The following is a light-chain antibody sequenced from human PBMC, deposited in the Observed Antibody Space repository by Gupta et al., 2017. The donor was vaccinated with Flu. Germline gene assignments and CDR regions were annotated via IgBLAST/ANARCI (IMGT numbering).Light chain of an antibody. CDR3: QQSDNLPFT. CDR1: QDINNY. J-gene: IGKJ3*01. V-gene: IGKV1-33*01. CDR2: AAF. Sequence: DIQVTQSPSSLSAYVGDRVTITCRASQDINNYLNWYQHKPGKAPKLLINAAFKLEIGVPSRFSGSGPGSHYSLTISNLQPEDIATYYCQQSDNLPFTFGPGTKV.